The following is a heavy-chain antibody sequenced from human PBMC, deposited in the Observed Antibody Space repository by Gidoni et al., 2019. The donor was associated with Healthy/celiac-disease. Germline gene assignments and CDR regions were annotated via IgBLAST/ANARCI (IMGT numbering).Heavy chain of an antibody. Sequence: QVQLQESGPGLVKPSETLSLTCTVPGGSLSSYYWSWIRQPPGKGLEWIGYIYYSGSTNYNPSLKSRVTISVDTSKNQFSLKLSSVTAADTAVYYCARLASESRLDPYWYFDLWGRGTLVTVSS. D-gene: IGHD2-2*01. CDR3: ARLASESRLDPYWYFDL. CDR2: IYYSGST. CDR1: GGSLSSYY. J-gene: IGHJ2*01. V-gene: IGHV4-59*01.